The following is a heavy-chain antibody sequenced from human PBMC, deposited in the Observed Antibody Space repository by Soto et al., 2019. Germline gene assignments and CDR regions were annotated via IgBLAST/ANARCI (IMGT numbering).Heavy chain of an antibody. Sequence: GALRVSCADSGFTFSSYAMHWVRQAPGKGLEWVAVISYDGSNKYYADSVKGRFTISRDNSKNTLYLQMNSLRAEDTAVYYCARGQEQQLVHYYYYGMDVWGQGTTVTVSS. CDR3: ARGQEQQLVHYYYYGMDV. J-gene: IGHJ6*02. D-gene: IGHD6-13*01. CDR1: GFTFSSYA. V-gene: IGHV3-30-3*01. CDR2: ISYDGSNK.